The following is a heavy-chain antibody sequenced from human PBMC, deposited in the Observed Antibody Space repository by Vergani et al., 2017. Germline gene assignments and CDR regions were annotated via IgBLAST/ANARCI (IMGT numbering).Heavy chain of an antibody. CDR2: INPSGGST. Sequence: QVQLVQSGAEVKKPGASVKVSCKASGYTFTSYYMHWVRQAPGQGLEWMGIINPSGGSTSYAQKFQGRVTMTRDTSTSTVYMELSSLRSEDTAVYYCARVGVGRGYYYCYYGMDVWGQGTTVTVSS. CDR3: ARVGVGRGYYYCYYGMDV. V-gene: IGHV1-46*03. D-gene: IGHD3-3*01. CDR1: GYTFTSYY. J-gene: IGHJ6*02.